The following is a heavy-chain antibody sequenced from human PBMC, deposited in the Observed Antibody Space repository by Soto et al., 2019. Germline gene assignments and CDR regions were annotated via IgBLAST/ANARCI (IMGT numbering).Heavy chain of an antibody. Sequence: QLQLQESGPGLVKPSETLSLTCTVSGGSISSSSYYWGWIRQPPGKGLEWIGSIYYSGSTYYNPSRKSRVTISVDTSKNQFSLKLSSVTAADTAVYYCATPSVGCSGGSCYDYYYYMDVWGKGTTVTVSS. CDR3: ATPSVGCSGGSCYDYYYYMDV. J-gene: IGHJ6*03. CDR1: GGSISSSSYY. D-gene: IGHD2-15*01. CDR2: IYYSGST. V-gene: IGHV4-39*01.